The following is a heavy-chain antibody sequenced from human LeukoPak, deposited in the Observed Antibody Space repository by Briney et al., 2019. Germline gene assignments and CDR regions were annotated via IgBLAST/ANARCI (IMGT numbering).Heavy chain of an antibody. J-gene: IGHJ3*01. V-gene: IGHV3-7*01. CDR2: IKEDGSEE. Sequence: PGGSLRLSCTVSGFTVSTTLMDWVRQAPGKGLECVANIKEDGSEEYYVDSVKGRFSISRDNAKNSLYLQMNSLRAEDTAVYYCARDWLAGNPYHAFDLWGKGTMVTVSS. CDR3: ARDWLAGNPYHAFDL. D-gene: IGHD3-22*01. CDR1: GFTVSTTL.